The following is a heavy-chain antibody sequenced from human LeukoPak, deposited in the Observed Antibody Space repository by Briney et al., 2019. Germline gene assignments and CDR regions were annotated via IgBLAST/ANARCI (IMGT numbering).Heavy chain of an antibody. CDR3: ARALGVTSTLGDY. Sequence: GESLKISCKGSGYSINNYWIGWVRQMPGKGLEWMGIIYPADSDIRYSPSFQGQVTISADKSINTAYLQWSSLKASDTAIYYCARALGVTSTLGDYWGQGTLVTVSS. CDR2: IYPADSDI. J-gene: IGHJ4*02. CDR1: GYSINNYW. V-gene: IGHV5-51*01. D-gene: IGHD3-16*01.